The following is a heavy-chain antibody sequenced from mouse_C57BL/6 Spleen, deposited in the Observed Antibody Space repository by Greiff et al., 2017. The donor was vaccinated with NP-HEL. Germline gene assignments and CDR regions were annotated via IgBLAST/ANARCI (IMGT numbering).Heavy chain of an antibody. J-gene: IGHJ4*01. Sequence: VQLQQSGAELVKPGASVKMSCKASGYTFTSYWITWVKQRPGQGLEWIGDIYPGSGSTNYNEKFKSKATLTVDTSSSTAYMQLRSLTSADYAVYYCAREGFTTVYYYAMDYWGQGTSVTVSS. CDR3: AREGFTTVYYYAMDY. CDR1: GYTFTSYW. V-gene: IGHV1-55*01. CDR2: IYPGSGST. D-gene: IGHD1-1*01.